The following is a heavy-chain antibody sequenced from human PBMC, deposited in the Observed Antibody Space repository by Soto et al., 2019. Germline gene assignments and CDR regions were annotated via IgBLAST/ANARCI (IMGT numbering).Heavy chain of an antibody. D-gene: IGHD2-15*01. CDR2: MKPNSGNT. J-gene: IGHJ1*01. Sequence: QVQLVQSGAEVKKPGASVKVSCKASGYTFTSYDINWVRQATGQGLEWMGWMKPNSGNTGYAQKFQGRVTMTRNTSISTAYMELSSLRSEDTAVYYCARGSLEPRYCSGGSCYGGVRYFQHWGQGTLVTVSS. CDR3: ARGSLEPRYCSGGSCYGGVRYFQH. CDR1: GYTFTSYD. V-gene: IGHV1-8*01.